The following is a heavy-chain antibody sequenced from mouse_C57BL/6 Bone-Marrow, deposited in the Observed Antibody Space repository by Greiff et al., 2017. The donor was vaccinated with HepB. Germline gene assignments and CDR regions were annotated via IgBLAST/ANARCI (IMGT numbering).Heavy chain of an antibody. CDR2: ISDGGSYT. CDR3: ARSCDYDGFDY. CDR1: GFTFSSYA. Sequence: EVQRVESGGGLVKPGGSLKLSCAASGFTFSSYAMSWVRQTPEKRLEWVATISDGGSYTYYPDNVKGRFTISRDNAKNNLYLQMRHLKSEDTAMYYCARSCDYDGFDYWGQGTTLTVSS. V-gene: IGHV5-4*01. J-gene: IGHJ2*01. D-gene: IGHD2-4*01.